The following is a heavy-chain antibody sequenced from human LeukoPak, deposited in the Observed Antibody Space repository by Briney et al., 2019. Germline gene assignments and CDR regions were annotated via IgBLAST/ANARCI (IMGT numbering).Heavy chain of an antibody. CDR1: GGSFSGSY. V-gene: IGHV4-34*12. CDR3: ARDATIVARPDV. D-gene: IGHD6-6*01. J-gene: IGHJ4*02. CDR2: IIHSGSP. Sequence: SETLSLTCAVYGGSFSGSYWAWIRQPPGKGLEWIGEIIHSGSPNYNPSLKSRVTMSVDTSKNQFSLDLRSVTAADTATYYCARDATIVARPDVWGQGTLVIVSS.